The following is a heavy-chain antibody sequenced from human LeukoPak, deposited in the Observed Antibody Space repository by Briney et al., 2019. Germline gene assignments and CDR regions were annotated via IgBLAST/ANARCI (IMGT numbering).Heavy chain of an antibody. CDR2: LYSTGST. V-gene: IGHV3-53*01. Sequence: AGSLRLTCAASGFTVSTNYMSWVRQAPGKGLEWVAVLYSTGSTYYADSVKGRFTISRDNFKNTLYLQMNSLSAEDTAVYYCARFYGSGSYCVYWGQGTLVTVSS. CDR1: GFTVSTNY. J-gene: IGHJ4*02. CDR3: ARFYGSGSYCVY. D-gene: IGHD3-10*01.